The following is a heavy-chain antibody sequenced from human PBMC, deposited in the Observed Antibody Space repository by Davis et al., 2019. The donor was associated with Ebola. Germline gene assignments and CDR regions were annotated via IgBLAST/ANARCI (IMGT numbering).Heavy chain of an antibody. Sequence: GESLKISCTASGFTFGDYAMSWFRQAPGKGLEWVGFIRSKAYGGTTEYAASVKGRFTISRDDSKSIAYLQMNSLKTEDTAVYYCTRGVCKDIVVVPAPEFDPWGQGTLVTVSS. CDR1: GFTFGDYA. CDR2: IRSKAYGGTT. D-gene: IGHD2-2*01. J-gene: IGHJ5*02. V-gene: IGHV3-49*03. CDR3: TRGVCKDIVVVPAPEFDP.